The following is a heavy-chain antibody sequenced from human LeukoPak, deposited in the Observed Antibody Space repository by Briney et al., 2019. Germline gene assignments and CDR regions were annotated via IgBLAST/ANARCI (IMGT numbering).Heavy chain of an antibody. Sequence: PGGSLRLSCAASGFTLSSYWMHWVRQAPGKGLVWVSRINEEGTTIDYADSVRGRFTISRDIAKNTLYLQMNSLRAEDTAVYYCAKTRPLDSSSWPHGDYWGQGTLVTVSS. CDR2: INEEGTTI. J-gene: IGHJ4*02. D-gene: IGHD6-13*01. CDR3: AKTRPLDSSSWPHGDY. V-gene: IGHV3-74*01. CDR1: GFTLSSYW.